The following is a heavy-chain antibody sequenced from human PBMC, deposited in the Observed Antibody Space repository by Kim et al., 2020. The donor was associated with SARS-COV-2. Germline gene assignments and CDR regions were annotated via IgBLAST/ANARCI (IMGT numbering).Heavy chain of an antibody. J-gene: IGHJ3*02. CDR2: IIPILGIA. CDR3: ASRSGDYGSGGYFGAFFI. CDR1: GGTFSSYA. D-gene: IGHD3-10*01. Sequence: SVRVSCKASGGTFSSYAISWVPQAPGQGLEWMGRIIPILGIANYAQKFQGRVTITADKSPSTAYMELSSLRSEDTAVYYCASRSGDYGSGGYFGAFFIW. V-gene: IGHV1-69*04.